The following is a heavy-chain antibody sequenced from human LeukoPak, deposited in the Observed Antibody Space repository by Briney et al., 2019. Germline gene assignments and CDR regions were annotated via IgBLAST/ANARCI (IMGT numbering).Heavy chain of an antibody. V-gene: IGHV1-2*02. J-gene: IGHJ4*02. D-gene: IGHD2-21*01. CDR2: INPNSGGT. CDR3: ARGLLFHPEYYFDY. Sequence: ASVNVSCKASGYTFTCYYSHWVRQAPGQGLEWMGWINPNSGGTNYAQKFQGRVTMTRDTSISTASMKLSRMTSDDTAVYYCARGLLFHPEYYFDYWGQGTLVTVSS. CDR1: GYTFTCYY.